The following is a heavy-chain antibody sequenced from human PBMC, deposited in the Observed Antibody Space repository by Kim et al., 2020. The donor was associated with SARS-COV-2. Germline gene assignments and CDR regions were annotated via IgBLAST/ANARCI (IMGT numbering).Heavy chain of an antibody. Sequence: ASVKVSCKASGYTFTGYYMHWVRQAPGQGLEWMGWINPNSGGTNYAQKFQGRVTMTRDTSISTAYMELSRLRSDDTAVYYCARAGQEGVAATPNYYYGMDVWGQGTTVTVSS. J-gene: IGHJ6*02. CDR2: INPNSGGT. V-gene: IGHV1-2*02. D-gene: IGHD2-15*01. CDR1: GYTFTGYY. CDR3: ARAGQEGVAATPNYYYGMDV.